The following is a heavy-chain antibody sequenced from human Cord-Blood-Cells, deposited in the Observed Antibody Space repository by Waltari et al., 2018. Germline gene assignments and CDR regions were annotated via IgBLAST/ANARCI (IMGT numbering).Heavy chain of an antibody. CDR2: YNPNGGGQ. V-gene: IGHV1-2*02. J-gene: IGHJ4*02. D-gene: IGHD6-13*01. Sequence: QVQLVQSGAEVKKPGASVKVSCKASGYTFTGYYMHWVRQAPGPGLEWRGWYNPNGGGQNYAQKFQGRVTRTRDTSISTAYMELGRLRSDDTAVYYGARARRTAAECDYWGQGTLVTVSS. CDR3: ARARRTAAECDY. CDR1: GYTFTGYY.